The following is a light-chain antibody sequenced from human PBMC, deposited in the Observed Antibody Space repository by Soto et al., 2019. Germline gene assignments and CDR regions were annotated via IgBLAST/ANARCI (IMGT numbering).Light chain of an antibody. J-gene: IGLJ3*02. CDR2: DDN. Sequence: QSVLTQPPSVSAAPGKKVIISCSGSSSNIWDHYVFWYQQFPGTAPRLLIYDDNKRPPGIPDRFSGSKSATSATLGITGLQTGDEADYYCATWGANLRVFGGGTQLTVL. CDR1: SSNIWDHY. V-gene: IGLV1-51*01. CDR3: ATWGANLRV.